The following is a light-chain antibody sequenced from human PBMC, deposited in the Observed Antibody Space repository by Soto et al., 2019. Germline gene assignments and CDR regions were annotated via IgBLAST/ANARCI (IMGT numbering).Light chain of an antibody. CDR1: SGSVSTSYY. CDR3: VLYMGSGMWV. J-gene: IGLJ3*02. V-gene: IGLV8-61*01. Sequence: QTVVTQEPSFSVSPGRTVTLTCGLSSGSVSTSYYPSWYQQTPGQAPRTLIYSTNTRSSGVPDRFSGSILGNKAVLTITGAQADDESDYYCVLYMGSGMWVFGGGTKVTVL. CDR2: STN.